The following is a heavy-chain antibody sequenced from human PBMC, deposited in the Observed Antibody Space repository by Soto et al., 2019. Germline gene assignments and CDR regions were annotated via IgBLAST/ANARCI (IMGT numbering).Heavy chain of an antibody. CDR1: GYIFTNYD. CDR3: ASGIKYGVYSRWVDP. D-gene: IGHD4-17*01. J-gene: IGHJ5*02. Sequence: QVQLVQSGAEVKTPGASVKVSCKASGYIFTNYDINWVRQATGQGLEYLGWINPNSGNTGYVQKLQGRVTMTRNTSLNTAYIELSSVISEDTAVYYCASGIKYGVYSRWVDPWGQGTLVTVSS. V-gene: IGHV1-8*01. CDR2: INPNSGNT.